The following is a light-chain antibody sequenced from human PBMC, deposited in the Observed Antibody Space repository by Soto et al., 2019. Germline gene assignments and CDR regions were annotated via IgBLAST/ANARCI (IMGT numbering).Light chain of an antibody. Sequence: EIVMTQSPATLSVSPGERATLSCRASQSVSSNLAWYQQKPGQAPRLLISGASTRATGIPARFSGSGSGTEFTLTISSLQSEDFAVYYCQQCNTWPPETFGQGTKVDIK. V-gene: IGKV3-15*01. CDR2: GAS. CDR3: QQCNTWPPET. J-gene: IGKJ1*01. CDR1: QSVSSN.